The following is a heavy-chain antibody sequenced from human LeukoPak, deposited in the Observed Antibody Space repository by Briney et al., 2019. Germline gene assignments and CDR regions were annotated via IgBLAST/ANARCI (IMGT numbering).Heavy chain of an antibody. CDR3: ARDCSGATCYSGAFDI. Sequence: SETLSLTCTVSGDAINNYYWSWIRQPAGKGLEWIGRIYKSGSIDYNPSLRSRVTMSLDMSKNQFSLKLNSVTAADTAVYYCARDCSGATCYSGAFDIWGQGTMVTVSS. CDR1: GDAINNYY. D-gene: IGHD2-15*01. J-gene: IGHJ3*02. CDR2: IYKSGSI. V-gene: IGHV4-4*07.